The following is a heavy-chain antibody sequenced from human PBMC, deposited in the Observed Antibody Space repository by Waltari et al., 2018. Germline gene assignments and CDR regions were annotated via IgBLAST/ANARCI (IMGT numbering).Heavy chain of an antibody. CDR1: GFIFSSFA. V-gene: IGHV3-23*01. Sequence: EVQLLESGGGLVQRGGSLRLYCAVSGFIFSSFALSWVRHTPGKGREWVAGTSASSGSTYYADSVQGRFTISRDNSKKRVFLQMNSLRAEDTATYYCTKMRRNLPRDIIDNWGQGTQVIIAS. CDR2: TSASSGST. CDR3: TKMRRNLPRDIIDN. J-gene: IGHJ4*02.